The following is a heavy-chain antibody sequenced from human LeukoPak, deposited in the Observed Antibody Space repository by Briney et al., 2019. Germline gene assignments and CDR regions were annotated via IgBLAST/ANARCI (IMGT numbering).Heavy chain of an antibody. CDR1: GGSISSYY. Sequence: PETLSLTCTVSGGSISSYYWSWIRQPPGKGLEWIGYIYYSGSTNYNPSLKSRVTISVDTSKNQFSLKLSSVTAADTAVYYCARGGRRFGTKGAIFDYWGQGTLVTVSS. V-gene: IGHV4-59*01. CDR2: IYYSGST. CDR3: ARGGRRFGTKGAIFDY. J-gene: IGHJ4*02. D-gene: IGHD3-10*01.